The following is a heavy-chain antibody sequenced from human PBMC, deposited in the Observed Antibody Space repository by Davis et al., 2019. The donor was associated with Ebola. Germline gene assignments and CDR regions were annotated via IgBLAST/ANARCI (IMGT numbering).Heavy chain of an antibody. CDR3: ARDVDRRVYAGDAFDI. V-gene: IGHV1-69*04. D-gene: IGHD5/OR15-5a*01. J-gene: IGHJ3*02. CDR2: IIPILGIA. CDR1: GGTFSSYT. Sequence: SVKVSCKASGGTFSSYTISWVRQATGQGLEWMGRIIPILGIANYAQKFQGRVTITADKSTSTAYMELSSLRAEDTAVYDCARDVDRRVYAGDAFDIWGQGTRVTVSS.